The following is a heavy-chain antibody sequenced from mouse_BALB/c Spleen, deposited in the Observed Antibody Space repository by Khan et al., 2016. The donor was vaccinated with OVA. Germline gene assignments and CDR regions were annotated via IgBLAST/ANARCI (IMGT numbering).Heavy chain of an antibody. Sequence: QLQESGPELVKPGASVKVSCKATGYAFTSYIMYWVKQSHGKSLEWIGYIDPYNGGTSYNQKFKGKATLIVDKSSTTAYMHLNSLTSEDSAVYYGARGGYGGFAYWGQGTLVTVSA. CDR2: IDPYNGGT. J-gene: IGHJ3*01. CDR3: ARGGYGGFAY. D-gene: IGHD2-2*01. CDR1: GYAFTSYI. V-gene: IGHV1S135*01.